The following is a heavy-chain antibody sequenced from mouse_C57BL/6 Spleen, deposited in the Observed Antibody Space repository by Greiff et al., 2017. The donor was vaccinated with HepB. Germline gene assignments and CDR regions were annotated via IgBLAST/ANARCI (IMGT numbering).Heavy chain of an antibody. CDR2: INPNNGGT. D-gene: IGHD1-1*01. CDR1: GYTFTDYN. V-gene: IGHV1-18*01. J-gene: IGHJ1*03. CDR3: ARRGFYGSYWYFDV. Sequence: EVQLVESGPELVKPGASVKIPCKASGYTFTDYNMDWVKQSHGKSLEWIGDINPNNGGTIYNQKFKGKATLTVDKSSSTAYMELRSLTSEDTAVYYCARRGFYGSYWYFDVWGTGTTVTVSS.